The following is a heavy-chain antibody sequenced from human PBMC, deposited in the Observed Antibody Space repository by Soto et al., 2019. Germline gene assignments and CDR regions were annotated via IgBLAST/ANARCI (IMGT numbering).Heavy chain of an antibody. D-gene: IGHD2-15*01. V-gene: IGHV3-23*01. CDR1: GFTFSSYA. J-gene: IGHJ2*01. Sequence: EVQLLESGGGLVQPGGSLRLSCAASGFTFSSYAMSWVRQAPGKGLEWVSAISGSGGSTYYADSVKGRVTISRDNSKNTLYLQMNSLRAEDTAVYYCAKDRLGGGGSCYDWYFDLWGRGTLVTVSS. CDR2: ISGSGGST. CDR3: AKDRLGGGGSCYDWYFDL.